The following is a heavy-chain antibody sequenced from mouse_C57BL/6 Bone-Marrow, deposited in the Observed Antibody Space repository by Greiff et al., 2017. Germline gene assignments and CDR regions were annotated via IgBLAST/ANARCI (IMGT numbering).Heavy chain of an antibody. CDR3: AKTAQAYYAMDY. D-gene: IGHD3-2*02. CDR2: ISSGGSYT. CDR1: GFTFSSYG. V-gene: IGHV5-6*02. J-gene: IGHJ4*01. Sequence: EVMLVESGGDLVKPGGSLKLSCAASGFTFSSYGMSWVRQTPDKRLEWVATISSGGSYTYYPDSVKGRFTISRDNAKNTLYLQMSRLKSEDTAMYYCAKTAQAYYAMDYWGQGTSVTVSS.